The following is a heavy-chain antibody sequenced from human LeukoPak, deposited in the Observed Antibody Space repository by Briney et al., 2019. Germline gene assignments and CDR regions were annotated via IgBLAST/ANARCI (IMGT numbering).Heavy chain of an antibody. CDR3: AKDDDSDRGFDY. CDR1: GFTFDDYA. J-gene: IGHJ4*02. D-gene: IGHD3-22*01. V-gene: IGHV3-9*01. CDR2: ISWNSNNI. Sequence: PGGSLRLSCAASGFTFDDYAMHWVRQAPGKGLEWVSGISWNSNNIDYADSVKGRFTISRDNAKNSLYLQMNSLRPEDTALYYCAKDDDSDRGFDYWGQGTLVTVSS.